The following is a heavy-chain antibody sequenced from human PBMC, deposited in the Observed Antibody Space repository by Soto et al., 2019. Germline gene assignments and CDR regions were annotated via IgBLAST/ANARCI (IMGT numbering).Heavy chain of an antibody. CDR2: LSSGGGST. Sequence: EVQLLESGGGLAQPGGSLKLSCAASGFTFSSNAMTWVRQAPGKGLEWVSTLSSGGGSTYYADSVKGRFTISRDNSKNTLFLQMNSLRVEDTALYYCAEGRGPRILDDFDIWGQGTMVTVSS. CDR1: GFTFSSNA. V-gene: IGHV3-23*01. J-gene: IGHJ3*02. CDR3: AEGRGPRILDDFDI.